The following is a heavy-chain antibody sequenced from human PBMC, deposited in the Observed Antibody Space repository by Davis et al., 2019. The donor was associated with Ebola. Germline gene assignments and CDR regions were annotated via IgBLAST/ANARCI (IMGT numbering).Heavy chain of an antibody. CDR3: ARHDTGWFNWFDP. CDR1: GYSFTNYW. V-gene: IGHV5-51*01. Sequence: GESLKISCEGSGYSFTNYWIGWVRQMPGKGLEWMGIIYPGDSDTRYSPSFQGQVTISADKSISTAYLQWSSLKASDTAIYYCARHDTGWFNWFDPWGQGTLVTVSS. J-gene: IGHJ5*02. CDR2: IYPGDSDT. D-gene: IGHD6-19*01.